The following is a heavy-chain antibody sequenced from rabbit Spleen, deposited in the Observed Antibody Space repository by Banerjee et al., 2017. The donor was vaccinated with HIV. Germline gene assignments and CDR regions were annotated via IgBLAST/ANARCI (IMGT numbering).Heavy chain of an antibody. Sequence: QSLEESGGGLVQPEGSLTLTCTASGFSFSSRYYMCWVRQAPGKGLEWIGCVGSGATGNTYYASWAKGRFTISKTSSTTLTLQMTSLTAADTATYFCARDLTDVIGWNFGWWGQGTLVTVS. J-gene: IGHJ3*01. D-gene: IGHD4-1*01. CDR2: VGSGATGNT. CDR3: ARDLTDVIGWNFGW. V-gene: IGHV1S40*01. CDR1: GFSFSSRYY.